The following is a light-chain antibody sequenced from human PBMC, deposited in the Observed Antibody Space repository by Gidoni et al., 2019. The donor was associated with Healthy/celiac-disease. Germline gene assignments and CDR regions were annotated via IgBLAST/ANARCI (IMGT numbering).Light chain of an antibody. CDR2: EVS. J-gene: IGLJ2*01. V-gene: IGLV2-18*02. Sequence: QSALTQPPSVSGSPGQSVTISCTGTSSDVGSYNRVSWYQQPPGTAPKLMIYEVSNRPSGVPDRFSGSKSGNTASLTISGLQAEDEADYYCSSYTSSTPLVVFGGGTKLTVL. CDR3: SSYTSSTPLVV. CDR1: SSDVGSYNR.